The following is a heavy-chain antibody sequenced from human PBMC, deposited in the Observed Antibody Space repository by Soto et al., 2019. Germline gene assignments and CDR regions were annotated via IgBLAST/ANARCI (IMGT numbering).Heavy chain of an antibody. CDR3: ARRNNTPGIAVAGTDFGFGAFDI. V-gene: IGHV4-34*01. CDR1: GGSFSGYC. J-gene: IGHJ3*02. Sequence: PSETLSLTCAVYGGSFSGYCWSWIRQPPGKGLEWIGEINHSGSTNYNPSLKSRVTISVDTSKNQFSLKLSSVTAADTAVYYCARRNNTPGIAVAGTDFGFGAFDIWGQGTMVTVSS. CDR2: INHSGST. D-gene: IGHD6-19*01.